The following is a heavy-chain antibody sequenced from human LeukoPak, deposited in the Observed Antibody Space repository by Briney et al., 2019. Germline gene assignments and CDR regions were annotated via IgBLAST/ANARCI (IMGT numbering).Heavy chain of an antibody. V-gene: IGHV3-74*01. CDR3: ARDQIYCTGGYCYFEF. J-gene: IGHJ4*02. D-gene: IGHD2-8*02. CDR2: INSDGSST. Sequence: GGSLRLSCAASGFTFNNYWMHWVRQAPGKGLVWVARINSDGSSTSYADSVKGRFTISRDNARNTLYLQMNSLRVEGSAMYYCARDQIYCTGGYCYFEFWGQGTLVTVSS. CDR1: GFTFNNYW.